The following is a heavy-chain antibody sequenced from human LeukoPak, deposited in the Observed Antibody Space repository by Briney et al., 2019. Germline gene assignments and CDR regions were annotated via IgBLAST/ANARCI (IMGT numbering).Heavy chain of an antibody. CDR3: AKEVELWPSYYFDY. CDR2: IPYDGSNK. Sequence: GGSLRLSCAASGFTFSSYAMHWVRQAPGKGLEWVAVIPYDGSNKYYADSVKGRFTISRDNAKNSLYLQMNSLRAEDTALYYCAKEVELWPSYYFDYWGQGTLVTVSS. V-gene: IGHV3-30-3*01. D-gene: IGHD5-18*01. J-gene: IGHJ4*02. CDR1: GFTFSSYA.